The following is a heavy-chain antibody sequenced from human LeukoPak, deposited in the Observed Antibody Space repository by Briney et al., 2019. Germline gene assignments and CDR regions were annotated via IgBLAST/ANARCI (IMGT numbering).Heavy chain of an antibody. J-gene: IGHJ5*02. CDR3: ARDKEVRGVDNWFDP. CDR1: GFIFSSSA. V-gene: IGHV3-23*01. CDR2: ISASGGNA. D-gene: IGHD3-10*01. Sequence: GGSLRLSCAASGFIFSSSAMSWVRQAPGKGLEWVSLISASGGNAYYTDSVKGRFTISRDNSKNTLYVQMDSLRDEDTAVYYCARDKEVRGVDNWFDPWGQGTLVTVSS.